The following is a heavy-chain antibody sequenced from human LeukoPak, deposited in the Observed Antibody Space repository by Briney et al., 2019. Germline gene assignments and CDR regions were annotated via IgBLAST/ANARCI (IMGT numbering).Heavy chain of an antibody. D-gene: IGHD3-3*01. CDR1: GGSISSYY. J-gene: IGHJ5*02. CDR3: ARGVSRLRFLEWLRFDP. V-gene: IGHV4-59*12. Sequence: PSETLSLTCTVSGGSISSYYWSWIRQPPGKGLEWIGYIYYSGSTNYNPSLKSRVTISVDTSKNQFSLKLSSVTAADTAVYYCARGVSRLRFLEWLRFDPWGQGTLVTVSS. CDR2: IYYSGST.